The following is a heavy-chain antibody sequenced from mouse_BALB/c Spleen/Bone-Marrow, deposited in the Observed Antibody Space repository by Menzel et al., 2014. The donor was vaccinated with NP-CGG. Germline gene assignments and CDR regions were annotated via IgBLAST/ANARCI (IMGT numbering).Heavy chain of an antibody. Sequence: VKLMESGAELVKPGASVKLSCEASGYTFTSYYMYWVKQRPGQGLEWIGEINPSNGGTNFNEKFKSKATLTVDKSSSTAYMQLSSLTSEDSAVYYCTREGDSPFAYWGQGTLVTVSA. D-gene: IGHD2-13*01. CDR3: TREGDSPFAY. CDR1: GYTFTSYY. V-gene: IGHV1S81*02. CDR2: INPSNGGT. J-gene: IGHJ3*01.